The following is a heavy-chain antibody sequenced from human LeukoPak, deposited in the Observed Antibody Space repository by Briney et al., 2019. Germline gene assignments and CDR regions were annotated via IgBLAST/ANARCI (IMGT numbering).Heavy chain of an antibody. D-gene: IGHD3-9*01. CDR1: GYGFTSYW. V-gene: IGHV5-10-1*01. CDR3: ARGALTISSTLYYFDY. Sequence: GESLRISCKGSGYGFTSYWISWVRQMPGKGLEWMGRIDPSDSYTNYSPSFQGHVTISADKSISTAYLQWSSLKASDTAMYYCARGALTISSTLYYFDYWGQGTLVTVSS. J-gene: IGHJ4*02. CDR2: IDPSDSYT.